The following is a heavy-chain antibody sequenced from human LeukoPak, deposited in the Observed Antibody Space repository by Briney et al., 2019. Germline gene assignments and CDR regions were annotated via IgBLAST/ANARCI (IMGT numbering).Heavy chain of an antibody. Sequence: ASVKVSCRASGFTFTSYDINWVRQSTGQGLEWMGWMNPISGHTGYAQKFQGRVTMTRNTSISTAYMELSSLRSEDTAVYYCARATRIAAAGPWGYWGQGTLVTVSS. CDR3: ARATRIAAAGPWGY. V-gene: IGHV1-8*01. J-gene: IGHJ4*02. CDR1: GFTFTSYD. D-gene: IGHD6-13*01. CDR2: MNPISGHT.